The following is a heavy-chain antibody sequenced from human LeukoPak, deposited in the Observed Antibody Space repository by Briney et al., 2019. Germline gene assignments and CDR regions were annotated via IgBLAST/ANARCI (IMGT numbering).Heavy chain of an antibody. CDR3: ARSVTAGVVVAATYY. J-gene: IGHJ4*02. CDR2: IIPIFGTA. Sequence: SVKVSCKASGGTFSSYAISWVRQAPGQGLEWMGGIIPIFGTANYAQKFQGRVTITADESTGTAYMELSSLRSEDTAVYYCARSVTAGVVVAATYYWGQGTLVTVSS. V-gene: IGHV1-69*13. CDR1: GGTFSSYA. D-gene: IGHD2-15*01.